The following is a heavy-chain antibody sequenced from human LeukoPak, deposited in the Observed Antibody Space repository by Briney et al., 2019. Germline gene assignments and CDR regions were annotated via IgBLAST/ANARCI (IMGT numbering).Heavy chain of an antibody. CDR2: IYTSGST. CDR3: AGGAWCGELFPKIYHLDY. CDR1: GGSISSYY. D-gene: IGHD3-10*01. V-gene: IGHV4-4*07. Sequence: PSETLSLTCTVSGGSISSYYWSWIRQPAGKGLEWIGRIYTSGSTNYNPSLKSRVTISVDTSKNQFSLKLSSVTAADTAVYYFAGGAWCGELFPKIYHLDYWGERGLVTVS. J-gene: IGHJ4*02.